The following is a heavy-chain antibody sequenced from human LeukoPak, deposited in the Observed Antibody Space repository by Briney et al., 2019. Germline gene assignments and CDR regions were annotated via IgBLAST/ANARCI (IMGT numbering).Heavy chain of an antibody. CDR1: GYTFTSYG. CDR2: ISAYNGNT. V-gene: IGHV1-18*01. J-gene: IGHJ4*02. CDR3: ARNHDNTGYYDAYFDY. D-gene: IGHD3-22*01. Sequence: ASVKVSCKASGYTFTSYGISWVRQAPGQGLEWMGWISAYNGNTNYAQKLQGRVTMTTDTSTSTAYMELRSLRSEDTAVYYCARNHDNTGYYDAYFDYWGQGTLVTVSS.